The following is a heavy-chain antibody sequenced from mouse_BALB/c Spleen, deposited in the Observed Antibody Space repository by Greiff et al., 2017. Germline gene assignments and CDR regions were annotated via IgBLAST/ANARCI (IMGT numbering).Heavy chain of an antibody. Sequence: EVKLVESGGGLVKPGGSLKLSCAASGFTFSDYYMYWVRQTPEKRLEWVATISDGGSYTYYPDSVKGRFTISRDNAKNNLYLQMSSLKSEDTAMYYCARDGDYRYDVGGYAMDYWGQGTSVTVSS. D-gene: IGHD2-14*01. J-gene: IGHJ4*01. V-gene: IGHV5-4*02. CDR2: ISDGGSYT. CDR3: ARDGDYRYDVGGYAMDY. CDR1: GFTFSDYY.